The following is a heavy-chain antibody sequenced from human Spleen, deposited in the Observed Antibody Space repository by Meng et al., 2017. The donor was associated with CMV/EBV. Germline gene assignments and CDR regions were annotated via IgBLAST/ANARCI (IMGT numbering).Heavy chain of an antibody. D-gene: IGHD3-3*01. CDR2: ISSSSSYI. J-gene: IGHJ4*02. V-gene: IGHV3-21*01. CDR1: GFTFSSYS. Sequence: GFTFSSYSMNWVRQAPGKGLEWVSSISSSSSYIYYADSVKGRFTISRDNAKNSLYLQMNSLRAEDTAVYYCARDLRPHYDFWSGYSFWGQGTLVTVSS. CDR3: ARDLRPHYDFWSGYSF.